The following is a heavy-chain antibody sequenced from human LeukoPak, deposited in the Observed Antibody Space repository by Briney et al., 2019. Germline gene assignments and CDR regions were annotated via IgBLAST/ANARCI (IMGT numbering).Heavy chain of an antibody. D-gene: IGHD3-22*01. J-gene: IGHJ4*02. CDR3: ARDIVVGSYYDSSGYYDAPGY. Sequence: ASVKVSCKASGYTFTSYGISWVRQASGQGLEWMGWISAYNGNTNYAQKLQGRVTMTTDTSTSTAYMELRSLRSDDTAVYYCARDIVVGSYYDSSGYYDAPGYWGQGTLVTVSS. CDR2: ISAYNGNT. V-gene: IGHV1-18*01. CDR1: GYTFTSYG.